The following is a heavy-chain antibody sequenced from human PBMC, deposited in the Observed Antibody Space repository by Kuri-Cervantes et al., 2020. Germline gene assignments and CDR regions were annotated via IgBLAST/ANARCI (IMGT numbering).Heavy chain of an antibody. CDR2: INHSGST. V-gene: IGHV4-34*01. CDR3: ASDVPRVH. D-gene: IGHD1-1*01. J-gene: IGHJ4*02. Sequence: SETLSLTCAVYGGSFSGYYWSWIRQPPGKGLEWIGEINHSGSTNYNPSLKGRVTISVDTSKNQFSLKLSSVTAADTAVYYCASDVPRVHWGQGTLVTVSS. CDR1: GGSFSGYY.